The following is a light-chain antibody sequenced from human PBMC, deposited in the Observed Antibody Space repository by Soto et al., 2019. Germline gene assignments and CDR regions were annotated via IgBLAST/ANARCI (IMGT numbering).Light chain of an antibody. V-gene: IGKV1-39*01. CDR2: AAS. CDR3: QQSFNTPWT. CDR1: QSISSY. J-gene: IGKJ1*01. Sequence: DIQMTQSPSSLSASVGDRVTIPCRASQSISSYLNWYQQKPGKAPKLLIYAASSLQSGVPSRFSGSGSGTDFTLTISSLQPVDFATYYCQQSFNTPWTFGQGTQVEIK.